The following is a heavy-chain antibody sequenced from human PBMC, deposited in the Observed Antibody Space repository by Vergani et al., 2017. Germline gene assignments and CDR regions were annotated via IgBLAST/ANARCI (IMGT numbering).Heavy chain of an antibody. CDR3: ARGSYEDGGWFDP. J-gene: IGHJ5*02. Sequence: VQLQESGPGLVKPSQTLSLTCTVSGGSISSGDYYWSWIRQPPGKGLEWIGYFYYCGSTYYNPSLKSRVTISVDTSKNQFSLKLSSVTAADTAVYYCARGSYEDGGWFDPWGQGTLVTVSS. V-gene: IGHV4-30-4*08. CDR2: FYYCGST. D-gene: IGHD2-8*01. CDR1: GGSISSGDYY.